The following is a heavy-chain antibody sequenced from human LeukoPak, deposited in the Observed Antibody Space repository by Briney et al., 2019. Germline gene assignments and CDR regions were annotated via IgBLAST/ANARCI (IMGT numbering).Heavy chain of an antibody. CDR2: IYYSGST. Sequence: KPSETLSLTCTVSGGSISSSSYYWGWIRQPPGKGLEWIGSIYYSGSTYYNPSLKSRVTISVDTCKNQFSLKLSSVTAADTAVYYCARDNIVVVPAAIIHNWFDPWGQGTLVTVSS. V-gene: IGHV4-39*07. J-gene: IGHJ5*02. CDR1: GGSISSSSYY. D-gene: IGHD2-2*02. CDR3: ARDNIVVVPAAIIHNWFDP.